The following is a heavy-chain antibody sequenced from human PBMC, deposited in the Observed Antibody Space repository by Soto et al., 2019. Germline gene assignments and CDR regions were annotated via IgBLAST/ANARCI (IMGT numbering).Heavy chain of an antibody. J-gene: IGHJ5*02. CDR3: AKDGYCSSTRCYGGGWFDP. Sequence: QVQLVESGGGVVQPGRSLRLSCAASGFTFSSYGMHWVRQAPGKGLEWVAVISYDGSNKYYADSVKGRFTISRDNSKNTLYLQMNSLRAEDTAVYYCAKDGYCSSTRCYGGGWFDPWGQGTLVTVSS. V-gene: IGHV3-30*18. CDR2: ISYDGSNK. D-gene: IGHD2-2*03. CDR1: GFTFSSYG.